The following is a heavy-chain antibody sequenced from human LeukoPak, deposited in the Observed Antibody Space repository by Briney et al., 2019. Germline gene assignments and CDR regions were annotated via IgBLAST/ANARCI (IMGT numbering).Heavy chain of an antibody. CDR3: ARHSYDFWSGYPESPDFDY. CDR1: GGSISSSSFY. J-gene: IGHJ4*02. V-gene: IGHV4-39*01. Sequence: SETLSLTCTVSGGSISSSSFYWGWIRQPPGKGLEWIGNIFYAGSTYYNPSLKSRVTMSVDTSKNRFSLKLTSVAAADTAVYYCARHSYDFWSGYPESPDFDYWGQGTLVTVSS. D-gene: IGHD3-3*01. CDR2: IFYAGST.